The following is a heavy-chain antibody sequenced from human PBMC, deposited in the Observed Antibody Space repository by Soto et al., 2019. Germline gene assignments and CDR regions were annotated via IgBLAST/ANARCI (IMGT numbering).Heavy chain of an antibody. CDR1: GFTFSSYS. D-gene: IGHD3-22*01. J-gene: IGHJ6*02. V-gene: IGHV3-48*02. CDR3: ARDRKYYYDSSGYYSDCYYGMDV. Sequence: GGSLRLSCAASGFTFSSYSMNWVRQAPGKGLEWVSYISSSSSTIYYADSVKGRFTISRDNAKNSLYLQMNSLRDEDTAVYYCARDRKYYYDSSGYYSDCYYGMDVWGQGTTVTVSS. CDR2: ISSSSSTI.